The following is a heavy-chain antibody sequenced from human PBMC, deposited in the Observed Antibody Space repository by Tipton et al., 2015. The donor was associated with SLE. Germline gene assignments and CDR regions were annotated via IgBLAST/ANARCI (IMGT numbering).Heavy chain of an antibody. V-gene: IGHV3-64*04. J-gene: IGHJ3*02. CDR1: GFAFSGYA. D-gene: IGHD6-25*01. CDR2: ISSNGGST. Sequence: SLRLSCAASGFAFSGYAMHWVRQAPGKGLEYVSAISSNGGSTYYPDSMKGRFTMSRDNSRNTVYLQMNSLRAEDTAVYYCAKGLRTGSDYIRRDAFHMWGQGTLVTVSS. CDR3: AKGLRTGSDYIRRDAFHM.